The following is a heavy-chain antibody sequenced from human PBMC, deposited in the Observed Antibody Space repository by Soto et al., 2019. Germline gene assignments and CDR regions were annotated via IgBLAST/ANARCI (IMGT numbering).Heavy chain of an antibody. CDR1: GLTVRGK. D-gene: IGHD1-26*01. CDR3: AKGGEVGGVLGDH. CDR2: ISYDGSYQ. Sequence: VQLVASGGGLIQPGGSLRLSCAALGLTVRGKKYIAWVRQAPGKGLEWVAFISYDGSYQYYADSVQGRLTITRDNSMNTLNMQLNSLRREDTAVYYCAKGGEVGGVLGDHWGQGTLVTVSS. J-gene: IGHJ4*02. V-gene: IGHV3-30*18.